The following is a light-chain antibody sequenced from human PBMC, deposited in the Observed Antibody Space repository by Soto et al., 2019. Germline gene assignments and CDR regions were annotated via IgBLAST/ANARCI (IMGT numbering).Light chain of an antibody. J-gene: IGKJ1*01. V-gene: IGKV1-39*01. CDR1: QGISSY. CDR3: QQSYSTPWT. CDR2: AAS. Sequence: IQLTQSPASLSSSVAERFTITCRASQGISSYLAWYQQKPGKAPKLLIYAASTLQSGVPSRFSGSGSGTDFTLTISSLQPEDFATYYCQQSYSTPWTFGQGTKVDIK.